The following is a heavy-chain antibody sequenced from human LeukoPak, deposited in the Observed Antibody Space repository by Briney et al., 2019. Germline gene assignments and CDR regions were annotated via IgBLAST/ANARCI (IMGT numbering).Heavy chain of an antibody. D-gene: IGHD6-13*01. J-gene: IGHJ4*02. CDR2: ISGSGGST. V-gene: IGHV3-23*01. Sequence: GRTLRLSCAASGFTFSSYGMSWVRHAPGKGLEWVSAISGSGGSTYYADSVKGRFTISRDDSKNTLFLQMNSVRAEDRAVYYCAKGGRREAATGTFDNWGQGTLVTVSS. CDR1: GFTFSSYG. CDR3: AKGGRREAATGTFDN.